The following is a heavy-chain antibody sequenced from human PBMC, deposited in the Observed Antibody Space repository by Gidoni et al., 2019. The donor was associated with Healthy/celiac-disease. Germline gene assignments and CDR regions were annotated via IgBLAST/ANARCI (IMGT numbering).Heavy chain of an antibody. Sequence: QVQLQESGPGLVKPSETLSLTCTVSGGSISSYYWSWIRQPPGKGLEWIGYIYYSGSTNYNPSLKSRVTISVDTSKNQFSLKLSSVTAADTAVYYCARDLGEYNWNRPFDYWGQGTLVTVSS. CDR3: ARDLGEYNWNRPFDY. V-gene: IGHV4-59*01. D-gene: IGHD1-1*01. CDR2: IYYSGST. CDR1: GGSISSYY. J-gene: IGHJ4*02.